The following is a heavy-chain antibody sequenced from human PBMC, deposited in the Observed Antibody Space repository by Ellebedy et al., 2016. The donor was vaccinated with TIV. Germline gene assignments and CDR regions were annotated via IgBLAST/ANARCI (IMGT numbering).Heavy chain of an antibody. D-gene: IGHD2-21*02. CDR2: ISGHGDST. CDR1: GFTFSNYG. J-gene: IGHJ1*01. V-gene: IGHV3-64*04. CDR3: AKDGCSGDCYFQH. Sequence: GESLKISCSASGFTFSNYGMHWVRQAPGKGLVHAAAISGHGDSTHYADSVKGRFTISRDNSKNTLFLHMNSLRAEDTALYYCAKDGCSGDCYFQHWGQGALVTVSS.